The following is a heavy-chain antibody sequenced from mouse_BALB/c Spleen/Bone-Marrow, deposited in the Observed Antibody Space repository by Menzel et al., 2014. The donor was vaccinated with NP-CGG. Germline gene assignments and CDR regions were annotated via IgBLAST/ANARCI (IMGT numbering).Heavy chain of an antibody. CDR1: GYSFTGHT. J-gene: IGHJ4*01. D-gene: IGHD1-1*01. Sequence: EVQVAESGPEPVKPGAPMKISCKASGYSFTGHTMNRVKQSHGKNLEWIGLINPYNGGTNYNQKFKDKATLTVDRSSSTAYMELLSLTSEDSAVSFCARLLLYYYAIDYWGQGTSVTVSS. V-gene: IGHV1-25*01. CDR2: INPYNGGT. CDR3: ARLLLYYYAIDY.